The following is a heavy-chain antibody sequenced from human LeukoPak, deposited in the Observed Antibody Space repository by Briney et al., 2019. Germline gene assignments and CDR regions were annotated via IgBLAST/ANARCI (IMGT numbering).Heavy chain of an antibody. V-gene: IGHV1-18*01. J-gene: IGHJ6*02. CDR2: ISPYNGNT. Sequence: ASVKVSCKASGYTFTSYGISWVRQPPGQGLEGMGWISPYNGNTNYAQKLQGRVTMTTDTSTSTAYMELRSLRSDDTAVYYCARDRAMVRGVHPRYYGMDVWGQGTTVTVSS. D-gene: IGHD3-10*01. CDR1: GYTFTSYG. CDR3: ARDRAMVRGVHPRYYGMDV.